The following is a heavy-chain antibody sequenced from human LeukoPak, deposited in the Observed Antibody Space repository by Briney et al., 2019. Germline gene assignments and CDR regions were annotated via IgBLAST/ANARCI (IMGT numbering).Heavy chain of an antibody. Sequence: GGSLRLSCAASGFTFKDYWMHWVRQVPGKGLVWVARIISDGSSASYADSVKGRFTTSGDNAKNTLYLQMNSPRAEDTAVYYCVRDSNYHPDCWGQGTLVTVSS. V-gene: IGHV3-74*01. CDR1: GFTFKDYW. D-gene: IGHD4-11*01. CDR3: VRDSNYHPDC. CDR2: IISDGSSA. J-gene: IGHJ4*02.